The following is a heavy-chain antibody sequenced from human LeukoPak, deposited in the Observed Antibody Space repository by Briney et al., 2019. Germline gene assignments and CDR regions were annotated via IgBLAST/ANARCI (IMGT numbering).Heavy chain of an antibody. CDR2: FDPEDGET. Sequence: ASVKVSCKVSGYTLTELSMHWVRQAPGKGLEWMGGFDPEDGETIYAQKFQGRVTMTEDTSTDTAYMELSSLRSEDTAVYYCAAHLAAAGHPEDVVAFDIWGQGTMVTVSS. CDR3: AAHLAAAGHPEDVVAFDI. CDR1: GYTLTELS. D-gene: IGHD6-13*01. V-gene: IGHV1-24*01. J-gene: IGHJ3*02.